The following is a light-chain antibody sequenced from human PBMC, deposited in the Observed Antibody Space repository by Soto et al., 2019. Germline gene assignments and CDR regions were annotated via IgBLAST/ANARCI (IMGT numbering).Light chain of an antibody. J-gene: IGKJ2*01. V-gene: IGKV1-5*01. CDR1: QSISSW. CDR3: QQYNSYSYT. Sequence: DIQMTQSPSTLSASVGDRVTITCRARQSISSWLAWYQQKPGKAPKLLIYDASSLESGVPSRFSGSGSGTEFTLTISSLQPDDVATYYCQQYNSYSYTVGQGTKLEIK. CDR2: DAS.